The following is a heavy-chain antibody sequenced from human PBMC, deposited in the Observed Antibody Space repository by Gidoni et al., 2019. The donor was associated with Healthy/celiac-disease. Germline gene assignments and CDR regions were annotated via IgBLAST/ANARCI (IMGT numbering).Heavy chain of an antibody. J-gene: IGHJ3*02. Sequence: QVQLVQSGAEVKKPGASVKVSCKASGYTFTSYYMHWVRQAPGQGLEWMGIINPSGGSTSYAQKFQGRVTMTRDTSTSTVYMELSSLRSEDTAVYYCARAGDYYDSSGYLDAFDIWGQGTMVTVSS. CDR2: INPSGGST. CDR1: GYTFTSYY. CDR3: ARAGDYYDSSGYLDAFDI. V-gene: IGHV1-46*01. D-gene: IGHD3-22*01.